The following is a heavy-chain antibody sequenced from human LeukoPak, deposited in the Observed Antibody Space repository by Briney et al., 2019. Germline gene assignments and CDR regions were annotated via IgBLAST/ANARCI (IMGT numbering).Heavy chain of an antibody. CDR3: AKGTTMVRGVLDH. V-gene: IGHV3-30*02. Sequence: GGSLRLSCAASGFTFSSYGMHWVRQAPGKGLEWVAFIRYDGSNKYYADSVKGRFTISRDNSKNTLYLQMNSLRAEDTAVYYCAKGTTMVRGVLDHWGQGTLVTVSS. D-gene: IGHD3-10*01. CDR1: GFTFSSYG. CDR2: IRYDGSNK. J-gene: IGHJ4*02.